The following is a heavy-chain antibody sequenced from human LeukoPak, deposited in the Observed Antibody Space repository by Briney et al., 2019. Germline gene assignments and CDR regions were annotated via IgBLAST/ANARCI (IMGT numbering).Heavy chain of an antibody. D-gene: IGHD6-19*01. CDR1: GFIFSNYG. J-gene: IGHJ4*02. CDR2: IWYEAQTK. Sequence: PGESLRLSCEASGFIFSNYGMHWVRQAPGKGLEWLALIWYEAQTKFYADSVKGRFTISRDNSGNTLFLHMTNLRVEDTAVYYCAREWGRIAVAGGPGYWGQGALVTVSS. CDR3: AREWGRIAVAGGPGY. V-gene: IGHV3-33*01.